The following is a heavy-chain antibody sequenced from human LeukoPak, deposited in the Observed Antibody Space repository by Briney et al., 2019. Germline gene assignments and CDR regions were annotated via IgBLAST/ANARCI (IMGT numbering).Heavy chain of an antibody. CDR3: AGSWVGAAVDY. J-gene: IGHJ4*02. CDR2: IYYSGST. Sequence: SETLSLTCTVSGGSISSYYWSWIRQPPGKGLEWIGHIYYSGSTNYNPSLKSRVTISVDTSKSQFSLKLTSVTAADTAVNYCAGSWVGAAVDYWGQGTLVTVSS. CDR1: GGSISSYY. V-gene: IGHV4-59*01. D-gene: IGHD2-15*01.